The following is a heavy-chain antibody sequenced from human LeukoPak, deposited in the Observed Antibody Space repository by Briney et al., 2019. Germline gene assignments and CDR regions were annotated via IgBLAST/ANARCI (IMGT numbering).Heavy chain of an antibody. CDR2: IDPNSGDA. CDR3: AIPQRIAISGTSLDI. Sequence: ASVKVSCEASGYGFTGYYIHWVRQAPGQGLEWVGWIDPNSGDARYRQSFQDRVTLTRVTSIRTAYMELTRLKSDDTATYYCAIPQRIAISGTSLDIWGQGSLVIVSS. V-gene: IGHV1-2*02. D-gene: IGHD3-16*02. J-gene: IGHJ4*02. CDR1: GYGFTGYY.